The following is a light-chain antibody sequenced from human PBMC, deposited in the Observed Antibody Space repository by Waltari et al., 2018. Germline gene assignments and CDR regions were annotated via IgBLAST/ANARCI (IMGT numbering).Light chain of an antibody. CDR3: QQYNDWPLT. CDR1: QSVSRD. Sequence: EIVMTQSPATLSVSPGEGATLSCRAIQSVSRDLAWYQQKPGQAPRLLISGASTRATDIPGRFTGSGSGTDFTLTITSLQSGDVAVYYCQQYNDWPLTFGGGTKVEIK. CDR2: GAS. J-gene: IGKJ4*01. V-gene: IGKV3-15*01.